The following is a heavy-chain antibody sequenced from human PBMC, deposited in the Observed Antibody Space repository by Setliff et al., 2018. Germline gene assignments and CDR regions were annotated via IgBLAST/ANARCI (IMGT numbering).Heavy chain of an antibody. CDR3: VPLNLAGEARENFQL. Sequence: GGSLRLSCAATGFTFSDYWMIWVRQAPGKGLEWVANIKHDGIQKQYVDSVKGRFTISRDNAKNSVYLQMNSLRAEDTAVYYCVPLNLAGEARENFQLWGRGTLVTSPQ. CDR2: IKHDGIQK. D-gene: IGHD3-3*02. V-gene: IGHV3-7*01. J-gene: IGHJ1*01. CDR1: GFTFSDYW.